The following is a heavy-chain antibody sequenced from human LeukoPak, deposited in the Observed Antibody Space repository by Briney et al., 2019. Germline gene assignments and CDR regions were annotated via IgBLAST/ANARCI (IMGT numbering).Heavy chain of an antibody. Sequence: SQTLSLTCAISGDSVSSNSAAWNWIRQSPSRGLESLVWTYYRSKWYSEYAGAVKSRITINPDTSKNQLSLHLNSVAPEDTAVYYCAREGGPYRPLDHSGQGTLVTVSS. CDR2: TYYRSKWYS. J-gene: IGHJ4*02. V-gene: IGHV6-1*01. CDR3: AREGGPYRPLDH. CDR1: GDSVSSNSAA.